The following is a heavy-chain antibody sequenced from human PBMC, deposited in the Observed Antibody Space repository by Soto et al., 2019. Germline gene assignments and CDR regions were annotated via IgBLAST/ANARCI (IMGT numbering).Heavy chain of an antibody. V-gene: IGHV3-23*01. Sequence: EVQLLESGGGLVQPGGSLRLSCAASGFTFVNYAMNWVRQAPGKWLEWVATLSGSGTSTYYADSVKGRFTISRDNSRNTLYLQMNSLRAEDTAVYYCAKGTSNGGWFNPFDYWGQGTLVTVSS. D-gene: IGHD6-19*01. J-gene: IGHJ4*02. CDR1: GFTFVNYA. CDR2: LSGSGTST. CDR3: AKGTSNGGWFNPFDY.